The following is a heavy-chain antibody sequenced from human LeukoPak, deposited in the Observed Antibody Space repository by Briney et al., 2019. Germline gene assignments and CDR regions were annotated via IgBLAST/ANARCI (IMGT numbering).Heavy chain of an antibody. CDR3: ASYYDSSGYPVGY. CDR1: GYSFSSYW. J-gene: IGHJ4*02. D-gene: IGHD3-22*01. CDR2: IDPSDSYT. Sequence: GESLKISCKGSGYSFSSYWINWVRQMPGKGLEWMGRIDPSDSYTNYNPSFQGHVTISADKSISTAYLQWSGLMASDTAMYYCASYYDSSGYPVGYWGQGTLVTVSS. V-gene: IGHV5-10-1*01.